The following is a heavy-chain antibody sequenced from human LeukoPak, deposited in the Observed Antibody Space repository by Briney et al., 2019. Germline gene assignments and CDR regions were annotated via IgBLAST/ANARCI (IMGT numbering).Heavy chain of an antibody. CDR1: GGSISSSSYY. D-gene: IGHD1-14*01. CDR3: ASETGGGAFDI. J-gene: IGHJ3*02. V-gene: IGHV4-39*07. CDR2: IYTSGST. Sequence: SETLSLTCTVSGGSISSSSYYWGWIRQPPGKGLEWIGSIYTSGSTNYNPSLKSRVTISVDTSKNQFSLKLSSVTAADTAVYYCASETGGGAFDIWGQGTMVTVSS.